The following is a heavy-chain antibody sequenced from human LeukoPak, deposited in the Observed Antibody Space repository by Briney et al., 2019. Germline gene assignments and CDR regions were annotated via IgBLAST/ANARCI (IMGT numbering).Heavy chain of an antibody. CDR3: ARGKAGYSYGSYFDY. CDR1: GGSISSSIYY. V-gene: IGHV4-39*01. D-gene: IGHD5-18*01. J-gene: IGHJ4*02. CDR2: IYYSGST. Sequence: PSETLSLTCTVSGGSISSSIYYWGWIRQPPGKGLEWIGSIYYSGSTYYNPSLKSRVTISVGTSKNQFSLKLSSVTAADTAVYYCARGKAGYSYGSYFDYWGQGTLVTVSS.